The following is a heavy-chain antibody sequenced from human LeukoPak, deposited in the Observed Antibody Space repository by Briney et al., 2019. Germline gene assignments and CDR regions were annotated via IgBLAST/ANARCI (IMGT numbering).Heavy chain of an antibody. CDR3: ARGPGVTDQYYYYYGMDV. D-gene: IGHD2-8*01. CDR1: GYTFTCYY. V-gene: IGHV1-2*02. CDR2: INPNSGGT. Sequence: ASVKVSCKASGYTFTCYYMHWVRQAPRQGLEWMGWINPNSGGTNYAQKFQGRVTMTRDTSISTAYMELSRLRSDDTAVYYCARGPGVTDQYYYYYGMDVWGQGTTVTVSS. J-gene: IGHJ6*02.